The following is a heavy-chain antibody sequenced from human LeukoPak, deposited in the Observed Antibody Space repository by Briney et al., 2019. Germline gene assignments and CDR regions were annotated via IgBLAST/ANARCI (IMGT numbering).Heavy chain of an antibody. CDR2: INSDGSST. Sequence: GGSLRLSCAASGFTFSSYWMHWVRQAPGKGLVWVSRINSDGSSTSYADSVKGRFTISRDNAKNTLYLQMNSLRAEDTAVYYCARQSGIAAPPDYWGQGTLVTVSS. CDR3: ARQSGIAAPPDY. D-gene: IGHD6-6*01. CDR1: GFTFSSYW. J-gene: IGHJ4*02. V-gene: IGHV3-74*01.